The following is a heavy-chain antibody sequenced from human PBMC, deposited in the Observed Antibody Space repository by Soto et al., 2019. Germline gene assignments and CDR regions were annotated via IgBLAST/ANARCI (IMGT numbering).Heavy chain of an antibody. CDR3: AKEPVGPDWYFDL. CDR1: GFTFRSYA. J-gene: IGHJ2*01. CDR2: ISGSGIST. V-gene: IGHV3-23*01. Sequence: DVQLLESGGGLVQPGGSLRLSCAASGFTFRSYAMSWVRQAPGKGLEWVSGISGSGISTHYADSVKGRFTVSRSNSKNTLCLQMTSLRGEDTAVYNCAKEPVGPDWYFDLWGRGTLVTVSS.